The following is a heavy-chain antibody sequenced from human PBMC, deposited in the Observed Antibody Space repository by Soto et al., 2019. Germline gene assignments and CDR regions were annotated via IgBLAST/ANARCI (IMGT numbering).Heavy chain of an antibody. CDR2: IYHSGST. CDR1: GGSISSSNW. V-gene: IGHV4-4*02. J-gene: IGHJ3*02. D-gene: IGHD2-2*01. Sequence: PSETLSLTCAVSGGSISSSNWWSWVRQPPGKGLEWIGEIYHSGSTNYNPSLKSRVTISVDKSKNQFSLKLSSVTAADTAVYYCARLLPAASPNDDFDIWGQGTLVTVSS. CDR3: ARLLPAASPNDDFDI.